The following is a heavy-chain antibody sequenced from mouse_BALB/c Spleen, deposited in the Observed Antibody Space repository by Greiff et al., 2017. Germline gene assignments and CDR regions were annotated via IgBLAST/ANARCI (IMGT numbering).Heavy chain of an antibody. CDR1: GFNIKDTY. CDR3: AKGLPHFDY. D-gene: IGHD2-2*01. CDR2: IDPANGNT. Sequence: EVQLVESGAELVKPGASVKLSCTASGFNIKDTYMHWVKQRPEQGLEWIGRIDPANGNTKYDPKFQGKATITADTSSNTAYLQLSSLTSEDTAVYYCAKGLPHFDYWGQGTTLTVSS. J-gene: IGHJ2*01. V-gene: IGHV14-3*02.